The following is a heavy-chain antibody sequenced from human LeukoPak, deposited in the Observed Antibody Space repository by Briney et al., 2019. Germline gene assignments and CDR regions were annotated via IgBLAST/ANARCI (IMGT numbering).Heavy chain of an antibody. Sequence: GGSLRLSCAASGFIVSTNYMSWVRQAPGKGLEWVSVLYSGGYANYADSVKGRFTTSGDNSKNTLYLQMNSLRAEDTAVYYCARDDLINWGQGTLVTVSS. D-gene: IGHD3/OR15-3a*01. CDR3: ARDDLIN. J-gene: IGHJ4*02. CDR1: GFIVSTNY. V-gene: IGHV3-66*01. CDR2: LYSGGYA.